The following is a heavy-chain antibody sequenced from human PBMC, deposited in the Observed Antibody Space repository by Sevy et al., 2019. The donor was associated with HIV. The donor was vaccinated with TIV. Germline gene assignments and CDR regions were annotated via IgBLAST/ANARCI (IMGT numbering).Heavy chain of an antibody. Sequence: GGSLRLSCTASGFTFSSYDMNCVRQAPGKGLEWVSKISSSGSSIYYADSVKGRFTISRDNAKNSLNLQMNSLIAEDTAVYYCTRNGGSFDNGFDPWGQGTMVTVSS. CDR1: GFTFSSYD. CDR3: TRNGGSFDNGFDP. D-gene: IGHD2-8*01. J-gene: IGHJ5*02. V-gene: IGHV3-48*03. CDR2: ISSSGSSI.